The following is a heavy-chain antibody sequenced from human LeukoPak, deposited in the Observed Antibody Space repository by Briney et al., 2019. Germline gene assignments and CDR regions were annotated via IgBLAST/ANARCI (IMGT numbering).Heavy chain of an antibody. CDR2: IYPGDSDT. V-gene: IGHV5-51*01. CDR3: ARWDYYGSGSYYKKWFDP. J-gene: IGHJ5*02. D-gene: IGHD3-10*01. Sequence: GESLKISCKGSGYTSTSYWIGWVRQMPGKGLEWMGIIYPGDSDTRYSPSFQGQVTISVDKSISTAYLQWSSLKASDTAMYYCARWDYYGSGSYYKKWFDPWGQGTLVTVSS. CDR1: GYTSTSYW.